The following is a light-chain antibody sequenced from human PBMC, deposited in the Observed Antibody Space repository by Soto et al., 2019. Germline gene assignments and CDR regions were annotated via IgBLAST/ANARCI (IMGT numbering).Light chain of an antibody. CDR1: SSDVGSYNL. J-gene: IGLJ1*01. V-gene: IGLV2-23*01. Sequence: ALTQPASVSGSPGQSITISCTGTSSDVGSYNLVSWYQQHPGKAPKLMIYEGSKRPSGVSNRFSGSKSGNTASLTISGLQAEDEADYYCCSYAGSPFVFGTGTKVTVL. CDR2: EGS. CDR3: CSYAGSPFV.